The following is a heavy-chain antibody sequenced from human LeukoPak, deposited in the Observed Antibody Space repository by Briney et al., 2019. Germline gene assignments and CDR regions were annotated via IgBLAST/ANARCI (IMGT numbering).Heavy chain of an antibody. V-gene: IGHV4-39*01. CDR2: IYISGNT. CDR3: ARRPEYTLPSRWAFDI. D-gene: IGHD6-6*01. CDR1: GGSIINNNHF. Sequence: PSETLSLTCSVSGGSIINNNHFWGWLRRPPGKGLEWIASIYISGNTLYNTSLKSRVAVSLDTSKNQFSLKLASVTAADTAVYYCARRPEYTLPSRWAFDIWGQGTMVTVSS. J-gene: IGHJ3*02.